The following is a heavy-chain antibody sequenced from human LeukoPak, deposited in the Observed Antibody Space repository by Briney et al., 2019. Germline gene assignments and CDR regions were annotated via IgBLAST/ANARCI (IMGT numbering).Heavy chain of an antibody. CDR1: GFTSSSYG. J-gene: IGHJ4*02. Sequence: GGSLRLSCAASGFTSSSYGTSWVRQAPGKGLEWVSAISGSGGSTYYADSVKGRLTISRDNSKNTLYLQMNSLRAEDTAVYYCAKDLGTDTAMAFDYWGQGTLVTVSS. CDR3: AKDLGTDTAMAFDY. V-gene: IGHV3-23*01. CDR2: ISGSGGST. D-gene: IGHD5-18*01.